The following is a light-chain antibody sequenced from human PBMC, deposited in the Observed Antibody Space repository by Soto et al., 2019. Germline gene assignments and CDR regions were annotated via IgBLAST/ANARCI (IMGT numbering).Light chain of an antibody. CDR2: EGN. Sequence: QSALTQPASVSGSPGQSITIPCTGTRSDVGSYNLVSWYQQHPGKAPKLMIYEGNKRPSGVSNRFSGSKSANTASLTISGLHTEDEADYYCCSYAGTNTFVFGSGTKVTVL. CDR1: RSDVGSYNL. J-gene: IGLJ1*01. V-gene: IGLV2-23*01. CDR3: CSYAGTNTFV.